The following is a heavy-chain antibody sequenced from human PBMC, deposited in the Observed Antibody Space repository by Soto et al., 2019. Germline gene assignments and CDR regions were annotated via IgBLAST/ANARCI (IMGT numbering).Heavy chain of an antibody. D-gene: IGHD2-2*01. Sequence: PSETLSLTCTFSGGNIRSGDYYWSWIRQPPGKGLEWIGYIYYSGSTYYNPSLKSRVTISVDTSKNQFSLKLSSVTAADTAVYYCASYCSSTSCYGEGYYYYYGMDVWGQGTTVTVSS. CDR1: GGNIRSGDYY. J-gene: IGHJ6*02. CDR2: IYYSGST. V-gene: IGHV4-30-4*01. CDR3: ASYCSSTSCYGEGYYYYYGMDV.